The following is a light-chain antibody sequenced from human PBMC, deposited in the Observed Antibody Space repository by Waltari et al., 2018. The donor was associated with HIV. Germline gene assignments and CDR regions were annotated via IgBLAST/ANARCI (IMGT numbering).Light chain of an antibody. CDR2: DGR. CDR1: NIGSKS. V-gene: IGLV3-21*02. Sequence: SYVLPQPPSVSVAPGQTARITCGGDNIGSKSVHWYQQMPGQAPVLVVYDGRDRPSGIPERISGSNSGNTATLTISRVEAGDEADYYCQVWISPNDQLNWVFGGGTKLTVL. J-gene: IGLJ3*02. CDR3: QVWISPNDQLNWV.